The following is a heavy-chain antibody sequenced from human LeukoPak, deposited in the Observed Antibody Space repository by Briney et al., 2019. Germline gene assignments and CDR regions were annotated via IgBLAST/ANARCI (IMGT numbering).Heavy chain of an antibody. J-gene: IGHJ3*02. CDR2: ISSSSTYI. CDR3: AREGYDILTGYSADAFDI. V-gene: IGHV3-21*01. D-gene: IGHD3-9*01. Sequence: GGSLRLSCAASGFTFGSFAMSWVRQAPGKGLEWVSSISSSSTYIYYADSLKGRFTVSRDNATNSLYLQMNSLRAEDTAVYYCAREGYDILTGYSADAFDIWGQGTMVTVSS. CDR1: GFTFGSFA.